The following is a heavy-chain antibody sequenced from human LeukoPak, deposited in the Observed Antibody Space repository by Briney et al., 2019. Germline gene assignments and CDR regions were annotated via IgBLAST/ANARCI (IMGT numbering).Heavy chain of an antibody. Sequence: SETLSLTCTVSGGSISSYYWSWIRQPPGKGLEWIGYIYYSGSTNYNPSLKSRVTISVDTSKNQFSLKLSSVTAADTAVYYCARVDILTEKYYYYYYMDVWGKGTTVTISS. CDR2: IYYSGST. CDR3: ARVDILTEKYYYYYYMDV. D-gene: IGHD3-9*01. J-gene: IGHJ6*03. V-gene: IGHV4-59*01. CDR1: GGSISSYY.